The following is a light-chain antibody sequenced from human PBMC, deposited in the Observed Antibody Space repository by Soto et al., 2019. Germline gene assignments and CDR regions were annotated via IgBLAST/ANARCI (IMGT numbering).Light chain of an antibody. CDR1: SSNIGSNT. Sequence: QLVLTQPPSASGTPGQRVTISCSGSSSNIGSNTVNWYQQLPGTAPKLLIYSNNQRPSGVPDRFSGSKSGTSASLAISGLQSEDEADYYCAAWDDSLNGRVFGGGTKLTVL. CDR2: SNN. CDR3: AAWDDSLNGRV. V-gene: IGLV1-44*01. J-gene: IGLJ3*02.